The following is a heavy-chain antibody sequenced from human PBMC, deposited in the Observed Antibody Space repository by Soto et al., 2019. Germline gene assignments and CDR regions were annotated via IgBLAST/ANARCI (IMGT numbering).Heavy chain of an antibody. CDR1: GLTFSSYA. Sequence: VQLVESGGGLVQPGRSLRLSCAASGLTFSSYAMHWVRQAPGKGQEWVAVISYDGSNKYYADSVKGRFTISRDNSKNTLYLQMNSLRAEDTAVYYCARDQHIVVVTAILSWGQGTLVTVSS. D-gene: IGHD2-21*02. V-gene: IGHV3-30-3*01. J-gene: IGHJ4*02. CDR3: ARDQHIVVVTAILS. CDR2: ISYDGSNK.